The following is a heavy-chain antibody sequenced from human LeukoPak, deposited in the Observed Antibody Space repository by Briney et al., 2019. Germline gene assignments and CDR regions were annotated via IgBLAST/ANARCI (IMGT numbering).Heavy chain of an antibody. V-gene: IGHV3-64D*06. D-gene: IGHD2-2*01. CDR3: VKGSCSSAGSAACRLDD. CDR2: IDSNGGST. Sequence: GGSLRLSCSASGFTFSHYAMHWVRQAPGKGLESDSGIDSNGGSTYYADSVRGRFTISRDNSKNTLFLQMSSLRAEDTALYYCVKGSCSSAGSAACRLDDWGQGTLVIVSS. J-gene: IGHJ4*02. CDR1: GFTFSHYA.